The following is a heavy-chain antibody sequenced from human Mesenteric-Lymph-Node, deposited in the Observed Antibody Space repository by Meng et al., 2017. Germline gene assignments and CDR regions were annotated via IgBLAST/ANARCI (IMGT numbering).Heavy chain of an antibody. Sequence: GESLKISCVGSGFSFSNYAMHWVRQAPGKGLEYVSAISSDGTDTFYGNSVKGRFTISRDNSKNTLYLQMESLSSEDTAVYFCARSGCSGISCYDYWGQGTLVTVSS. CDR3: ARSGCSGISCYDY. V-gene: IGHV3-64*01. J-gene: IGHJ4*02. D-gene: IGHD2-2*01. CDR1: GFSFSNYA. CDR2: ISSDGTDT.